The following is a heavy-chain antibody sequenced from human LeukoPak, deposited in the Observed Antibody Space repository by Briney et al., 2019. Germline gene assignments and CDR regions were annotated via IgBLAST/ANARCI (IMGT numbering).Heavy chain of an antibody. J-gene: IGHJ6*03. CDR1: GFTFSSYS. CDR2: ISSSSSTI. D-gene: IGHD4-17*01. CDR3: ARETTTVTTSYYYYMDV. V-gene: IGHV3-48*01. Sequence: PGGFLRLSCAASGFTFSSYSMNWVRQAPGKGLEWVSYISSSSSTIYYADSVKGRFTISRDNAKNSLYLQMNSLRAEDTAVYYCARETTTVTTSYYYYMDVWGKGTTVTVSS.